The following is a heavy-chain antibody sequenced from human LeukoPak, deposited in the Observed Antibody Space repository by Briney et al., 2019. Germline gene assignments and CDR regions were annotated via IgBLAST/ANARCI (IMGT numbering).Heavy chain of an antibody. CDR3: ARVGLFVVVTAIRGQYYFDY. CDR2: IYHSGST. J-gene: IGHJ4*02. V-gene: IGHV4-38-2*02. CDR1: GYSISSGYY. Sequence: LETLSLTCTVSGYSISSGYYWGWIRQPPGKGLEWIGSIYHSGSTYYNPSLKSRVTISVDTSKNQFSLTLSSVTAADTAVYYCARVGLFVVVTAIRGQYYFDYWGQGTLVTVSS. D-gene: IGHD2-21*02.